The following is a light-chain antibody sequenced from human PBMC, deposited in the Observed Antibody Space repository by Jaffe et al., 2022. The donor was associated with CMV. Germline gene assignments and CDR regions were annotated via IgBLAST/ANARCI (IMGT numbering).Light chain of an antibody. CDR2: KDT. J-gene: IGLJ2*01. Sequence: SYELTQPPSVSVSPGQTARITCSGDSLPKQYAYWYQQKAGQAPVLVIYKDTERPSGIPERFSGSSSGTTVMLTISRVQAEDEAEYHCQSADSSGTYVIFGGGTKLTVL. CDR1: SLPKQY. CDR3: QSADSSGTYVI. V-gene: IGLV3-25*03.